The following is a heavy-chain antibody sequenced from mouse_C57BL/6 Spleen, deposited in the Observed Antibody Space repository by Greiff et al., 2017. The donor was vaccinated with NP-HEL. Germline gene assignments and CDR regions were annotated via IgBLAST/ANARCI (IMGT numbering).Heavy chain of an antibody. Sequence: VQLQRSGAELVRPGASVKLSCTASGFNIKDDYMHWVKQRPEQGLEWIGWIDPENGDTEYASKFQGKATITADTSSNTAYLQLSSLTSEDTAVYYCTLYGYDEGGRYYFDYWGQGTTLTVSS. CDR3: TLYGYDEGGRYYFDY. CDR2: IDPENGDT. CDR1: GFNIKDDY. J-gene: IGHJ2*01. D-gene: IGHD2-2*01. V-gene: IGHV14-4*01.